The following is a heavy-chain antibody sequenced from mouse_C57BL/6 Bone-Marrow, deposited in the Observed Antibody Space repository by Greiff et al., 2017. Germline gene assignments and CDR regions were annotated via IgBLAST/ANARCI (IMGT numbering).Heavy chain of an antibody. CDR2: INPYNGGT. V-gene: IGHV1-19*01. CDR3: ARSKLPYAMDY. J-gene: IGHJ4*01. Sequence: VQLQQSGPVLVKPGASVKMSCTASGYTFTDYYMNWVKQSHGKSLEWIGDINPYNGGTSYNQKFKGKATLTVDKSSSTAYMELNSLTSEDSAVYYCARSKLPYAMDYWGQGTSVTVSS. D-gene: IGHD1-3*01. CDR1: GYTFTDYY.